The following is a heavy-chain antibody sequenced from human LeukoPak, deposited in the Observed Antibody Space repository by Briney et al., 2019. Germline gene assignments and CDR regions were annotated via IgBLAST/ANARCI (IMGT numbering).Heavy chain of an antibody. CDR1: GGSISSYY. D-gene: IGHD3-3*01. V-gene: IGHV4-59*01. Sequence: PSETLSLTCTVSGGSISSYYWSWIRQPPGKGLEWIGYIYYSGSTNYNPSLKSRVTISVDTSKNQFSLKLSSVTAADTAVYYCARGISYYDFWSGYYTSGWFDPWGQGTLVTVSS. CDR3: ARGISYYDFWSGYYTSGWFDP. J-gene: IGHJ5*02. CDR2: IYYSGST.